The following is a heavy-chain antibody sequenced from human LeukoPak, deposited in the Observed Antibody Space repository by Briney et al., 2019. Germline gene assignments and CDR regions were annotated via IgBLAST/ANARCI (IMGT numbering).Heavy chain of an antibody. J-gene: IGHJ2*01. CDR2: IYTSGST. CDR3: ARESFRGIAARPDWYFDL. V-gene: IGHV4-4*07. CDR1: GGPISSYY. D-gene: IGHD6-6*01. Sequence: SETLSLTCTVSGGPISSYYWSWIRQPAGKGLEWIGRIYTSGSTNYNPSLKSRVTMSVDTSKNQFSLKLSSVTAADTAVYYCARESFRGIAARPDWYFDLWGRGTLVTVSS.